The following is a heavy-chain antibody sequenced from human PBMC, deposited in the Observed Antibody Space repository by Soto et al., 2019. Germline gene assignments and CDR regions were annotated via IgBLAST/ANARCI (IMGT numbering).Heavy chain of an antibody. V-gene: IGHV4-34*01. Sequence: SEILSLTCAVYGGSFSGYYWTWIRQPPGTGLEWIGEINHSGSTNYNPSLKSRVTISVDTSKTQFSMKLTSVTAADTAVYYCARHSYYYGSTYGCWLDPWGQGTLVTVS. CDR3: ARHSYYYGSTYGCWLDP. CDR2: INHSGST. D-gene: IGHD3-10*01. J-gene: IGHJ5*02. CDR1: GGSFSGYY.